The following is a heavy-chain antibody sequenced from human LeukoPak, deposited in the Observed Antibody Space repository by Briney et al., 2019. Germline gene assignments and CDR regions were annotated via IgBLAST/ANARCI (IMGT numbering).Heavy chain of an antibody. Sequence: GGSLRLSCAASGFTFRSYAMSWVRQAPGKGLEWVSAISGSGAGTYYADSVKGRFTISRDNSKNTLFLQMNSLRVEDTAVYFCAKDVTGSFDYWGQGTLVTVSS. CDR1: GFTFRSYA. J-gene: IGHJ4*02. CDR2: ISGSGAGT. V-gene: IGHV3-23*01. CDR3: AKDVTGSFDY. D-gene: IGHD7-27*01.